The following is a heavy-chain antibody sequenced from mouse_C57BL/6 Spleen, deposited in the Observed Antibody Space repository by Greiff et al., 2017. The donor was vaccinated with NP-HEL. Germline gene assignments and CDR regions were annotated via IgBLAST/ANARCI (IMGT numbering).Heavy chain of an antibody. J-gene: IGHJ2*01. Sequence: VQGVESGPGLVQPSQSLSITCTVSGFSLTSYGVHWVRQSPGKGLEWLGVIWSGGSTDYNAAFISRLSISKDNSKSQVFFKMNSLQADDTAIYYCARNFIRDGYYFDYWGQGTTLTVSS. D-gene: IGHD2-3*01. V-gene: IGHV2-2*01. CDR2: IWSGGST. CDR1: GFSLTSYG. CDR3: ARNFIRDGYYFDY.